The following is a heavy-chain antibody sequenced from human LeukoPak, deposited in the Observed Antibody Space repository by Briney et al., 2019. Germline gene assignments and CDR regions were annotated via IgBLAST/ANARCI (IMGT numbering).Heavy chain of an antibody. J-gene: IGHJ4*02. CDR3: ARHSSYFDY. CDR1: VYSFTSYW. V-gene: IGHV5-51*01. Sequence: GESLKISCKGSVYSFTSYWIGWVRQMPGKGLEGMGIIYPGDSDTRYSPAFQGQFTISADKSISTADPQWSSLQASDTAMYYCARHSSYFDYWGQGTLVTVSS. CDR2: IYPGDSDT.